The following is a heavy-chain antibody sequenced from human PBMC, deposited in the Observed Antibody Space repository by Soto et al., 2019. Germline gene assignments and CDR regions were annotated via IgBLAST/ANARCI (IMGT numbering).Heavy chain of an antibody. D-gene: IGHD6-25*01. CDR2: TFPTDSDT. J-gene: IGHJ6*02. CDR1: GYTFGNYW. CDR3: ARQGAFPQRPGYFYYGMDV. Sequence: GESLKISCQTSGYTFGNYWIGWVRQKPGKGLEWLGITFPTDSDTTYSPSFQGQVTISADKSSSTAYLQWNSLRASDTATYYCARQGAFPQRPGYFYYGMDVWGQGTPVTVSS. V-gene: IGHV5-51*01.